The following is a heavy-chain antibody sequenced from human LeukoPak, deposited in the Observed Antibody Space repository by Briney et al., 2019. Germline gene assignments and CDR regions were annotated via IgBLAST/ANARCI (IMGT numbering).Heavy chain of an antibody. J-gene: IGHJ4*02. Sequence: LETLSLTCAVYGGSFSGYYWSWIRQPQGKGLEWFGEINHSGSTNYNPSLKSRVTISVDTSKNQFSLKLSSVTAADTAVYYCARVRGVILKYFDYWGQGTLVTVSS. D-gene: IGHD3-10*01. CDR1: GGSFSGYY. V-gene: IGHV4-34*01. CDR3: ARVRGVILKYFDY. CDR2: INHSGST.